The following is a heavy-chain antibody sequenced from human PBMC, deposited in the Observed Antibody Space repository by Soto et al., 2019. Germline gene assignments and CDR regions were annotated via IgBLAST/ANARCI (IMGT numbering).Heavy chain of an antibody. J-gene: IGHJ6*02. D-gene: IGHD6-19*01. CDR2: IYYSGST. CDR3: ASTRRGSGWYYYYYGMDV. Sequence: PSETLSLTCTVSGGSVSSGSYYWSWIRQPPGKGLEWIGYIYYSGSTNYNPSLKSRVTITVETSKNQFSLKLSSVTAADTAVYYCASTRRGSGWYYYYYGMDVWGQGTTVTVSS. CDR1: GGSVSSGSYY. V-gene: IGHV4-61*01.